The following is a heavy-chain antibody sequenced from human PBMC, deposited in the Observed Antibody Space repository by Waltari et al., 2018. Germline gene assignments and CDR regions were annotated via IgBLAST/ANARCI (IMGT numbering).Heavy chain of an antibody. V-gene: IGHV4-59*01. D-gene: IGHD3-10*01. CDR1: GGSISSYY. Sequence: QVQLQESGPGLVKPSETLSLTCTVSGGSISSYYWSWIRPPPGKGLEWIGYIYYSGSTNYNPSLKSRVTISVDTSKNQFSLKLSSVTAADTAVYYCARGGVRGVISYYFDYWGQGTLVTVSS. CDR2: IYYSGST. J-gene: IGHJ4*02. CDR3: ARGGVRGVISYYFDY.